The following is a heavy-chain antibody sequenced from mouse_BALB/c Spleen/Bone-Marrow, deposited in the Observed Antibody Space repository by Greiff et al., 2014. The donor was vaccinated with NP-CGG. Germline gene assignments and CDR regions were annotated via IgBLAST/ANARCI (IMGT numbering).Heavy chain of an antibody. D-gene: IGHD2-4*01. Sequence: EVMLVESGGGLVKSGGSLKLSCAASGFSFSNYGMSWVRQTPEKRLEWVATISGDGRYTFYSDSVRGQFTISRDKAKYNLYLQLSSLRSADTALYYCARHAYYDQTEVSFVYWGQGTLVTVSA. CDR3: ARHAYYDQTEVSFVY. CDR1: GFSFSNYG. CDR2: ISGDGRYT. J-gene: IGHJ3*01. V-gene: IGHV5-9-2*01.